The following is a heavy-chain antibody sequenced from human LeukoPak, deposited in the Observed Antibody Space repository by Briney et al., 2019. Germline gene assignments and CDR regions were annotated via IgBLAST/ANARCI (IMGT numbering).Heavy chain of an antibody. D-gene: IGHD6-19*01. V-gene: IGHV3-7*04. J-gene: IGHJ4*02. CDR3: ARDGGWYRDY. CDR1: GFTFSNYW. CDR2: IRQDGGDK. Sequence: GGSLRLFCAASGFTFSNYWMTWVRQAPGKGLEWVANIRQDGGDKNYIDSVKGRFTISRDNAKNSLYLQMNSLRAEDTAVYYCARDGGWYRDYWGQGSLVTVSS.